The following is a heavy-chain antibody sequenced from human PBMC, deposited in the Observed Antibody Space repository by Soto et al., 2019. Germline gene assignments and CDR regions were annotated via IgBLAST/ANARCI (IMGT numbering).Heavy chain of an antibody. CDR1: GGSISSSSYY. CDR2: IYYSGST. D-gene: IGHD1-26*01. Sequence: QLQLQESGPGLVKPSETLSLTCTVSGGSISSSSYYWGWIRQPPGKGLEWIGSIYYSGSTYYNPSLKSRVTISVDTSKNQFSLKLSSVTAADTAVYYCARTSGSYYLDQRIDYWGQGTLVTVSS. V-gene: IGHV4-39*01. J-gene: IGHJ4*02. CDR3: ARTSGSYYLDQRIDY.